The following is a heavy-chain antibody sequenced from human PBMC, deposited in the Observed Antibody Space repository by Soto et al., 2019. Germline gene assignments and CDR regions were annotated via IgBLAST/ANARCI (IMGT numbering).Heavy chain of an antibody. J-gene: IGHJ4*02. CDR3: TTYNTGSCSH. CDR2: IKRTTDGGTI. CDR1: GFTFSSYA. Sequence: PGGSLRLSCAASGFTFSSYAMHWVRQAPGKGLEWLGRIKRTTDGGTIDYAAPVKGRFIISRDDSENKLHLQLNSLKIEDTAVYYCTTYNTGSCSHWGQGTQVTVSS. D-gene: IGHD1-26*01. V-gene: IGHV3-15*05.